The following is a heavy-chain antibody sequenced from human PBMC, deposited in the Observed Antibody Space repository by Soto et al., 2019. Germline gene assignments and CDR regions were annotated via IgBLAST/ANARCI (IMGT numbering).Heavy chain of an antibody. CDR1: GGTFSSYA. Sequence: GASVKVSCKASGGTFSSYAVSWVRQAPGQGLEWMGGIIPIFGTANYAQKFQGRVTITADESTSTAYMELSSLRSEDTAVYYCASYCSGGSCYFRLQYDFDIWGQGTMVTVSS. CDR2: IIPIFGTA. V-gene: IGHV1-69*13. CDR3: ASYCSGGSCYFRLQYDFDI. D-gene: IGHD2-15*01. J-gene: IGHJ3*02.